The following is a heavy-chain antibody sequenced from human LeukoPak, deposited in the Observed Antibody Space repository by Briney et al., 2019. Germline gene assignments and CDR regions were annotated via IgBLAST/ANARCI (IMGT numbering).Heavy chain of an antibody. Sequence: VASVKVSCKASGYTFTSYGISWVRQAPGQGLEWMGWISAYNGNTNYAQKLQGRVTMTTDTSTSTAYMELRSLRSDDTAVYYCARDGMQLWLRGYFDLWGRGTLVTVSS. V-gene: IGHV1-18*01. CDR2: ISAYNGNT. CDR1: GYTFTSYG. J-gene: IGHJ2*01. D-gene: IGHD5-18*01. CDR3: ARDGMQLWLRGYFDL.